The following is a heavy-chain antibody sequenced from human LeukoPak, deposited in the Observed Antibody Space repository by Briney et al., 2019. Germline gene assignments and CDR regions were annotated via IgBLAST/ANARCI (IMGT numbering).Heavy chain of an antibody. J-gene: IGHJ6*02. V-gene: IGHV4-34*01. CDR2: INHSGST. D-gene: IGHD3-22*01. CDR1: GGSFSGYY. CDR3: ARDGRGYYDSGGSTHALVYGMDV. Sequence: SETLSLTCAVYGGSFSGYYWSWIRQPPGKGLEWIGEINHSGSTNYNPSLKSRVTISVDTSKNQFSLKLSSVTAADTAVYYCARDGRGYYDSGGSTHALVYGMDVWGQGTTVTVSS.